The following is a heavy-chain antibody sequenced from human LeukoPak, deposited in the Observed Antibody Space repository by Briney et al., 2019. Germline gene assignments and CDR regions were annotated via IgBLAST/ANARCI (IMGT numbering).Heavy chain of an antibody. Sequence: ASVKVSCKASGGTFSSYAISWVRQAPGQGLEWMGGIIPIFGTANYAQKFQGRVTITTDESTSTAYMELSSLRSEDTAVYYCARAVRGVMSAFDIWGQGTMVTVSS. CDR2: IIPIFGTA. D-gene: IGHD3-10*01. CDR1: GGTFSSYA. V-gene: IGHV1-69*05. CDR3: ARAVRGVMSAFDI. J-gene: IGHJ3*02.